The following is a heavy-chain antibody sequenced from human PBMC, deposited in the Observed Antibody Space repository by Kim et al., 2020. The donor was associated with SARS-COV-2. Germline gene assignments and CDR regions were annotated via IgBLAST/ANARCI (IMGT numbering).Heavy chain of an antibody. D-gene: IGHD5-12*01. Sequence: GGSLRLSCAASGFTFSSYWIHWVRQAPGKGLVWVSRINSEGGKIMYTDSVKGRFTISRDNAKDTVYLQMSSLRAEDTGVYYCTTTLGTSGYWGQGTLVTVSS. CDR2: INSEGGKI. J-gene: IGHJ4*02. CDR3: TTTLGTSGY. CDR1: GFTFSSYW. V-gene: IGHV3-74*03.